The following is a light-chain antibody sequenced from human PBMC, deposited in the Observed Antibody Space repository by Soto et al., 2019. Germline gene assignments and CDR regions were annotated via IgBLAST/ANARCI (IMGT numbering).Light chain of an antibody. CDR3: QVWDSSSAHVV. V-gene: IGLV3-21*04. CDR2: YDS. Sequence: SYELTQPPAVSWAPGGTARITCGGNNFGSKSVHWYQQKPGQAPVLVIYYDSDRPSGSPERFSGSNSGNTATLTISRVEAGDEADYYCQVWDSSSAHVVFGGGTKLPVL. J-gene: IGLJ2*01. CDR1: NFGSKS.